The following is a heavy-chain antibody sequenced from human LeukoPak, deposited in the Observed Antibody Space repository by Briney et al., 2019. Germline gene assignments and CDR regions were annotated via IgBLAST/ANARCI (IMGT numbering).Heavy chain of an antibody. CDR1: GLSFGSYW. V-gene: IGHV3-7*01. CDR2: IRKDGGDI. Sequence: GGSLRLSYVASGLSFGSYWMDWVRQAPGKGLEWVANIRKDGGDIHYVDSVKGRFTISRDNAKNSVYLQMHSLRAEDTAMYYCARDAFGDFSYWGQGILVTVSS. D-gene: IGHD3-10*01. CDR3: ARDAFGDFSY. J-gene: IGHJ4*02.